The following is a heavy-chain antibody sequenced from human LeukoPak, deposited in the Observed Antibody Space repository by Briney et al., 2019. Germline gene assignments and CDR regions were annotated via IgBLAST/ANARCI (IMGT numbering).Heavy chain of an antibody. D-gene: IGHD2-15*01. V-gene: IGHV4-39*07. Sequence: PSETLSLTCTVSGGSISSSSYYWGWIRQPPGKGLEWIGSIYYSGSTYYNPSLKSRVTISVDTSKNQFSLKLSSVTAADTAVYYCASEIVVVVAATPPFDYYGMDVWGQGTTVTVSS. CDR1: GGSISSSSYY. J-gene: IGHJ6*02. CDR2: IYYSGST. CDR3: ASEIVVVVAATPPFDYYGMDV.